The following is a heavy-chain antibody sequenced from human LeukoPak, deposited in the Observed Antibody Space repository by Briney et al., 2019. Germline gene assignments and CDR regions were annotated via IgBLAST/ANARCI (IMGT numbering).Heavy chain of an antibody. CDR2: MSSSDDGR. CDR3: AREGVLGATANHYDY. J-gene: IGHJ4*02. V-gene: IGHV3-23*01. D-gene: IGHD1-26*01. CDR1: GFSFSSYA. Sequence: PGGSLRLSCATSGFSFSSYAMSWVRQAPGKGLEWVSAMSSSDDGRYYAASVRGRFTISRGNAKNSLYLQMNSLRAEDTAVYYCAREGVLGATANHYDYWDLGSLVTVSS.